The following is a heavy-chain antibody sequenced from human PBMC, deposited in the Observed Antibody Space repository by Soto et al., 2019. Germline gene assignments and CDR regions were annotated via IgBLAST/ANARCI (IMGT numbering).Heavy chain of an antibody. Sequence: EVQLLESGGGLVRPGESLRLSCAASGFNFNKYAMSWVRQAPGEGLEWVSGISCCGGTASYADSVKGRFTIARDDPKNTLYLDMNSLRVEDTAEYYCAKADGQQWLLPHLENWGRGTLVTVS. CDR3: AKADGQQWLLPHLEN. V-gene: IGHV3-23*01. J-gene: IGHJ4*02. CDR2: ISCCGGTA. CDR1: GFNFNKYA. D-gene: IGHD6-19*01.